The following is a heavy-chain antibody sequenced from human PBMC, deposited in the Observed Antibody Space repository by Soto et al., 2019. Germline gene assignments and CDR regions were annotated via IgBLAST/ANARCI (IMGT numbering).Heavy chain of an antibody. CDR3: ASNYDSSGYYPNWFDP. CDR1: GYTFTSYY. V-gene: IGHV1-46*01. Sequence: QVQLVQSGAEVKKPGASVKVSCKASGYTFTSYYMHWVRQAPGQGLEWMGIINPSGGSTSYAQKFPGRVTMTRDTSTSTVYMELSSLRSEDTAVYYCASNYDSSGYYPNWFDPWGQGTLVTVSS. CDR2: INPSGGST. J-gene: IGHJ5*02. D-gene: IGHD3-22*01.